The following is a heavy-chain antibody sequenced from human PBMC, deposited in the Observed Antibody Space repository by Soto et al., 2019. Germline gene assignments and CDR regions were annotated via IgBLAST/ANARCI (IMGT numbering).Heavy chain of an antibody. CDR1: GFTFSSYA. J-gene: IGHJ6*02. V-gene: IGHV3-23*01. Sequence: SGGSLRLSCAASGFTFSSYAMSWVRQAPGKGLEWVSAISGSGGSTYYADSVKGRFTISRDNSKNTLYLQMNSLRAEDTAVYYCANLYVQCPIGHYYYGMDVWGQGTTVTVSS. CDR3: ANLYVQCPIGHYYYGMDV. D-gene: IGHD3-16*01. CDR2: ISGSGGST.